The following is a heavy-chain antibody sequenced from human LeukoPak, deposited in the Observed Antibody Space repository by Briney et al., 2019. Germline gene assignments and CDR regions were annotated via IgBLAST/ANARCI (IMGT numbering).Heavy chain of an antibody. V-gene: IGHV3-15*01. D-gene: IGHD4-11*01. CDR3: TTDIPLQPRDYYYYYYMDV. Sequence: GGSLRLSCAASGFTFSNAWMSWVRQAPGKGLEWVGRIKSKTDGGTTDYAASVKGRFTISRDDSKNTLYLQMNSLKTEDTAVYYCTTDIPLQPRDYYYYYYMDVWGKGTTVTVSS. J-gene: IGHJ6*03. CDR2: IKSKTDGGTT. CDR1: GFTFSNAW.